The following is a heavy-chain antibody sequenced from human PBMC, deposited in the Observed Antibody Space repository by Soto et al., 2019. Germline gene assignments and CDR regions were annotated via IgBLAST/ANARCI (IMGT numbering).Heavy chain of an antibody. CDR3: AKDPYYDILTGYYLSDH. Sequence: GGSRSLSCSSSGFPFSSYSMIWVRPAPGKGLEWVSAISGSGGSTYYADSVKGRFTISRDNSKNTLYLQMNSLRAEDTAVYYCAKDPYYDILTGYYLSDHWGQGTLVTVS. V-gene: IGHV3-23*01. CDR1: GFPFSSYS. D-gene: IGHD3-9*01. CDR2: ISGSGGST. J-gene: IGHJ4*02.